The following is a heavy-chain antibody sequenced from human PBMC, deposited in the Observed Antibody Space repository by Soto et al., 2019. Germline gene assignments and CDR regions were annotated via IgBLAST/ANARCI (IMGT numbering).Heavy chain of an antibody. D-gene: IGHD4-17*01. CDR2: IIPIFGTA. V-gene: IGHV1-69*06. Sequence: AAVKVSCKASGVTFSSYAISWVRQAPGQGLEWMGGIIPIFGTANYAQKFQGRVTITADKSTSTAYMELSSLRSEDTAVYYCARPKKEVTTMTSFDYWGQGTLVTVSS. CDR1: GVTFSSYA. J-gene: IGHJ4*02. CDR3: ARPKKEVTTMTSFDY.